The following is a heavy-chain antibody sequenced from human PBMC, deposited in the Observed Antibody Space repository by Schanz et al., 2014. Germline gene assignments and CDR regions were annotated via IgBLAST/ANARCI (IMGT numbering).Heavy chain of an antibody. CDR1: GFTFATYA. D-gene: IGHD1-26*01. Sequence: VQLVESGGGVVQPGRSLRLSCAASGFTFATYAMNWVRQAPGKGLEWVSIITGSGATYYADSVKGRFTISRDNSKNTVYLEMNNVRVDDTAVYYCAKGVGGGLLVGSTFDNWGQGTMVTVSS. CDR3: AKGVGGGLLVGSTFDN. J-gene: IGHJ3*02. CDR2: ITGSGAT. V-gene: IGHV3-23*04.